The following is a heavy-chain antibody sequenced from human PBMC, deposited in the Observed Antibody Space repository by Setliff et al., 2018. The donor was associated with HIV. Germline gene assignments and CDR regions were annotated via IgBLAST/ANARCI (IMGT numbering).Heavy chain of an antibody. CDR3: AREGTYSGTYWVRRVASFDI. Sequence: PSETLSLTCAVYGGSLSGYYWRWIRQLPGKGLEWIGDVSHTGSTNYNPPLKSRITISADTPKNQFTLKLSSVTAADTAVYYCAREGTYSGTYWVRRVASFDIWGQGTMVTVSS. J-gene: IGHJ3*02. D-gene: IGHD1-26*01. V-gene: IGHV4-34*01. CDR2: VSHTGST. CDR1: GGSLSGYY.